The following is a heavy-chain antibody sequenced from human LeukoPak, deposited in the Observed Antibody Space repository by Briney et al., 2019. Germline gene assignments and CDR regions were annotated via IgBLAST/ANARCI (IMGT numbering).Heavy chain of an antibody. CDR2: IIAGNGDT. J-gene: IGHJ4*02. V-gene: IGHV1-3*03. CDR3: ARSQYLPYFDS. CDR1: GYTFTNYG. Sequence: ASVKVSCKASGYTFTNYGISWVRQAPGQSLEWMGWIIAGNGDTKYAHEFRGRVTITRDTSATTAYLVLSTLRSEDMAVYYCARSQYLPYFDSWGQGTLVTVSS. D-gene: IGHD2-2*02.